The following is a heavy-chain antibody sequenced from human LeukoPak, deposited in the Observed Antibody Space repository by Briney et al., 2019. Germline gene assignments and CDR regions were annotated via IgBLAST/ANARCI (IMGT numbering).Heavy chain of an antibody. Sequence: PSETLSLTCTVSGDSISSYFWSWVRQPAGKGLEWLGRMHTSGSTNYSPSLRGRVTMSVDTSKDQFSLRLSSMTAADTAVYYCARDNSGYDRGNYAMDVWGQGTTVTVSS. D-gene: IGHD5-12*01. CDR2: MHTSGST. V-gene: IGHV4-4*07. CDR3: ARDNSGYDRGNYAMDV. J-gene: IGHJ6*02. CDR1: GDSISSYF.